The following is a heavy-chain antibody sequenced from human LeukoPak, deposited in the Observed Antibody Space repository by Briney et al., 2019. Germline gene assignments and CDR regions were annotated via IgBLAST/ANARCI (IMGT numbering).Heavy chain of an antibody. CDR2: IYYTGST. CDR3: ARAYCSGGNCYYFDY. V-gene: IGHV4-59*01. CDR1: GGSISSYY. J-gene: IGHJ4*02. Sequence: PSETLSLTCTVSGGSISSYYWTWIWHPPGQGLEWIGSIYYTGSTNYNPSLTSRVTISVDMSKSQFSLKLSSVTAADTAASYCARAYCSGGNCYYFDYWGQGTLVTVSS. D-gene: IGHD2-15*01.